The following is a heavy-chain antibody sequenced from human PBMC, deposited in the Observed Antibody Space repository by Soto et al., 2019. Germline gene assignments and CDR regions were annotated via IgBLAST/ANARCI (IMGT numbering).Heavy chain of an antibody. CDR3: ARSGYDLTPQQALPNPRFDY. D-gene: IGHD5-12*01. Sequence: SETLSLTCTVSGGSISSGGYYWSWIRQHPGKGLEWIGYIYYSGSTYYNPSLKSRVTISVDTSKNQFSLKLSSVTAADTAVYYCARSGYDLTPQQALPNPRFDYWGQGTLVTVSS. CDR1: GGSISSGGYY. V-gene: IGHV4-31*03. J-gene: IGHJ4*02. CDR2: IYYSGST.